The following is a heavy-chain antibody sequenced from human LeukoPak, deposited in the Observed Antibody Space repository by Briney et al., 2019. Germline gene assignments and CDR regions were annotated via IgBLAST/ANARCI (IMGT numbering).Heavy chain of an antibody. CDR2: FYSGGST. D-gene: IGHD2-2*01. CDR3: ARALAEYCSSTSCYPDAFDI. J-gene: IGHJ3*02. V-gene: IGHV3-66*01. Sequence: GGSLRLSCAASGFTVSSSYMTWVRQAPGKGLEWVSIFYSGGSTYYADSVKGRFTISRDNSKNTLYLQMNSLRAEDTAVYYCARALAEYCSSTSCYPDAFDIWGQGTMVTVSS. CDR1: GFTVSSSY.